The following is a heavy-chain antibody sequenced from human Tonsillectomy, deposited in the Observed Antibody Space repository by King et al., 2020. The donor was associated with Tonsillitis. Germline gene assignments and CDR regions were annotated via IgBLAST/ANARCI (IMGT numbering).Heavy chain of an antibody. V-gene: IGHV3-11*01. CDR1: GFTFSDYY. CDR2: IGSSETTK. J-gene: IGHJ6*02. D-gene: IGHD4-17*01. CDR3: ARSGGDYGDLFGNAMDV. Sequence: QVQLVESGGGMVKPGGSLRLSCAASGFTFSDYYMSWVRQAPGKGLEWVSYIGSSETTKYYADSVKGRFTISRDNAKNSLYLQMISLRAEDTAVYYCARSGGDYGDLFGNAMDVWGQGTTVTVSS.